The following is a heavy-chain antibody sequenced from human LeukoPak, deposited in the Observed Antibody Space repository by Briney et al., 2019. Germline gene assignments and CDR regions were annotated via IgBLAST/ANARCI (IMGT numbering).Heavy chain of an antibody. CDR3: ARTTEGGYSYGYFYYYYMDV. D-gene: IGHD5-18*01. Sequence: SETLSLTCTVSGGSISSYYWSWIRQPPGKGLEWIGRIYTSGSTNYKSSLKSRVTISVDTSKNQFSLKLSSVTAADTAVYYCARTTEGGYSYGYFYYYYMDVWGKGTTVTISS. V-gene: IGHV4-4*07. CDR1: GGSISSYY. J-gene: IGHJ6*03. CDR2: IYTSGST.